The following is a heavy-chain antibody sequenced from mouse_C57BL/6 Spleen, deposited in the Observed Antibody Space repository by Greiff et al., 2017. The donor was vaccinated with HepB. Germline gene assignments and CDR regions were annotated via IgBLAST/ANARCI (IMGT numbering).Heavy chain of an antibody. Sequence: EVKLMESGPELVKPGASVKISCKASGYSFTDYNMNWVKQSNGKSLEWIGVINPNYGTTSYNQKFKGKATLTVDQSSSTAYMQLNSLTSEDSAVYYCAVTGTGPWFAYWGQGTLVTVSA. CDR2: INPNYGTT. CDR1: GYSFTDYN. D-gene: IGHD4-1*01. CDR3: AVTGTGPWFAY. V-gene: IGHV1-39*01. J-gene: IGHJ3*01.